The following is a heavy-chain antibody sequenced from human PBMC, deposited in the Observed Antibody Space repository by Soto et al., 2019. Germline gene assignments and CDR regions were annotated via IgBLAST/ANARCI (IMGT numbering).Heavy chain of an antibody. Sequence: QVQLQESGPGLVKASETVSLTCTVSGGSISSYYWTWIRQPAGKGLEWIGRISTSGTTNYNPSLKSRVTMSVDTSKNQFSLKLSSATAADTAVYYCARDRTVRGDWFDPWGQGTLVTVSS. D-gene: IGHD3-10*01. V-gene: IGHV4-4*07. J-gene: IGHJ5*02. CDR1: GGSISSYY. CDR2: ISTSGTT. CDR3: ARDRTVRGDWFDP.